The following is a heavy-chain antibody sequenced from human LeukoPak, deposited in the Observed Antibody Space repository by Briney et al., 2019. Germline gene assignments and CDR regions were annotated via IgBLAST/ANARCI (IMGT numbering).Heavy chain of an antibody. CDR3: ARGAITGFDY. J-gene: IGHJ4*02. Sequence: ASVKVSCKASGYAFTGQYMHWVRQAPGQGLEWMGWINPNSGGTRYAQKFQGRVTMTRDTSISTAYMELSRLTSDDTAVYYCARGAITGFDYWGQGTLVIVSS. D-gene: IGHD1-26*01. V-gene: IGHV1-2*02. CDR1: GYAFTGQY. CDR2: INPNSGGT.